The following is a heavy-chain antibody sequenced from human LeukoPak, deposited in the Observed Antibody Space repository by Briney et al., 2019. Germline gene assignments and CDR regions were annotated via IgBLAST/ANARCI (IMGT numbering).Heavy chain of an antibody. CDR2: IYYSGST. J-gene: IGHJ3*02. V-gene: IGHV4-59*12. CDR1: GDSISGYY. CDR3: ARGIVAAPERALDI. Sequence: SETLSLTCTVSGDSISGYYWSWIRQPPGKGLEWIGYIYYSGSTNYNPSLKSRVTISVDTSKIQFSLKLTSVTAADTVVYYCARGIVAAPERALDIWGQGTTVTVSS. D-gene: IGHD6-13*01.